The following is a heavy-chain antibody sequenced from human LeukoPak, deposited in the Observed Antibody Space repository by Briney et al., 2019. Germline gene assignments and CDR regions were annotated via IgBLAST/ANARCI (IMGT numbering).Heavy chain of an antibody. J-gene: IGHJ4*02. CDR1: GFTFSNYV. D-gene: IGHD3-9*01. V-gene: IGHV3-23*01. CDR3: AKWGDYDVLTGYYVSDY. CDR2: ITGGGSGI. Sequence: GASLRLSCAASGFTFSNYVMSWVRQAPGKGLEWVSAITGGGSGIYYADSMKSRFTISRDNSKNTPYLQINSLRAEDTAVYYCAKWGDYDVLTGYYVSDYWGQGTLVTVSS.